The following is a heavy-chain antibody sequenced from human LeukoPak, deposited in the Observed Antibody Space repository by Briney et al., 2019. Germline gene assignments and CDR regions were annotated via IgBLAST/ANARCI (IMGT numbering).Heavy chain of an antibody. CDR3: AKHSIWLLIDF. Sequence: PSETLSLTCTVSGGXISGSNNYWGWIRQTPGKGLEWIGSIYYSGGTYYNPSLKSRVTISVDTFKNQFSLNLSSVTATDTAIYYCAKHSIWLLIDFWGQGSLVTVSS. D-gene: IGHD3-22*01. CDR2: IYYSGGT. J-gene: IGHJ4*02. V-gene: IGHV4-39*01. CDR1: GGXISGSNNY.